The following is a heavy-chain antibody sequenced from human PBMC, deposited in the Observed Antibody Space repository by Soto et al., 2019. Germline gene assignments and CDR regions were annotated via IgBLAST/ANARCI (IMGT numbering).Heavy chain of an antibody. V-gene: IGHV4-30-2*01. Sequence: SETLSLTCAVSGVSISSGGYSWSWIRQPPGKGLEWIGYIYHSGSTYYNPSLKSRVTISVDRSKNQFSLKLSSVTAADTAVYYCARVPDCRGQGTLVTVSS. J-gene: IGHJ4*02. CDR2: IYHSGST. CDR1: GVSISSGGYS. CDR3: ARVPDC. D-gene: IGHD2-2*01.